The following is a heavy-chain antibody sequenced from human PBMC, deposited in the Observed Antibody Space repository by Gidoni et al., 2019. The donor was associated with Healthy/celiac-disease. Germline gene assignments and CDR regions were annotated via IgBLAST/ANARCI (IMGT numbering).Heavy chain of an antibody. CDR3: AKDLDIVLMVYAIGVYFDY. D-gene: IGHD2-8*01. CDR1: GFTFSSYA. V-gene: IGHV3-23*01. J-gene: IGHJ4*02. Sequence: EVQLLESGGGLVQPGGSLRLSCAASGFTFSSYAISWVRQAPGKGLEGVSGSSGSGGSTYYADSVKGRFTISRDNSKNTLYLQMNSLRAEDTAVYYCAKDLDIVLMVYAIGVYFDYWGQGTLVTVSS. CDR2: SSGSGGST.